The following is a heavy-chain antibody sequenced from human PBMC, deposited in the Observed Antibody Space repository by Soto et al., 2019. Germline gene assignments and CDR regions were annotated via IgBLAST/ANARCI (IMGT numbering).Heavy chain of an antibody. J-gene: IGHJ6*02. V-gene: IGHV3-30*18. D-gene: IGHD1-26*01. CDR3: VKDVSAGPGGSPQFYSYTGMDV. CDR1: GSTFSSYA. CDR2: ISYDGSNR. Sequence: QVQLVESGGGVVQPGTSLRLSCAAPGSTFSSYAMHWVRQGPGKGLEGVAVISYDGSNRYYLDSVKGRFTISRDNSKNTLFLQMNSLRVEDTATYYCVKDVSAGPGGSPQFYSYTGMDVWGQGTTVTVSS.